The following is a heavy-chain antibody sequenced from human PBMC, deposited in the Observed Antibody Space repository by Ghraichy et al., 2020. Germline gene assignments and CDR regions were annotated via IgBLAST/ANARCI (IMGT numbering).Heavy chain of an antibody. J-gene: IGHJ6*02. V-gene: IGHV3-23*01. CDR1: GFTFSSYA. D-gene: IGHD6-19*01. CDR3: AKDFSSGCYHYYYYGMDV. CDR2: ISGSGGST. Sequence: ESLNISCAASGFTFSSYAMSWVRQAPGKGLEWVSAISGSGGSTYYADSVKGRFTISRDNSKNTLYLQMNSLRAEDTAVYYCAKDFSSGCYHYYYYGMDVWGQGTTVTVSS.